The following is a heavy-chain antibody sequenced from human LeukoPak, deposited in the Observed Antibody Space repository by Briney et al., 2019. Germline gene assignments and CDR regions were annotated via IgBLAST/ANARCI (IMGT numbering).Heavy chain of an antibody. CDR1: GGSISSYY. D-gene: IGHD3-3*01. J-gene: IGHJ4*02. CDR2: IYYSGST. CDR3: ARTPYYDFWSGYPYHFDY. V-gene: IGHV4-59*01. Sequence: RPSETLSLTCTVSGGSISSYYWSWIRQPPGKGLEWIGYIYYSGSTNYNPSLKSRVTISVDTSKNQFSLKLSSVTAADTAVYYCARTPYYDFWSGYPYHFDYWGQGTLVTVSS.